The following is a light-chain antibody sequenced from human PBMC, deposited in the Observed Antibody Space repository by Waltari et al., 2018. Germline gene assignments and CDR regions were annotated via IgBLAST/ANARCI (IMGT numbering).Light chain of an antibody. Sequence: QSAPTQPASVSGSRRQSTPISCTGTSSDVVSYNYVSWYQQHPGKAPKLMIYDVSKRPSGVSNRFSGSKSGNTASLTISGLQAEDEADYYCTSYTSSNTYVFGTGTKVTVL. J-gene: IGLJ1*01. CDR2: DVS. CDR1: SSDVVSYNY. V-gene: IGLV2-14*01. CDR3: TSYTSSNTYV.